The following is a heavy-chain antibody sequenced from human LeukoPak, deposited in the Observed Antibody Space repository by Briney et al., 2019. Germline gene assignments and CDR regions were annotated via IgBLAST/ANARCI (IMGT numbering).Heavy chain of an antibody. Sequence: ASVKVSCKASGYTFNSYDITWARQAPGQGLEWMAWISTYNGNTNYAQKVQGRVTMTTDTSTSTAYMELRSLRSDDTAVYYCARVLRYDFWSAYYFDYWGQGTLVTVSS. CDR1: GYTFNSYD. CDR3: ARVLRYDFWSAYYFDY. J-gene: IGHJ4*02. D-gene: IGHD3-3*01. V-gene: IGHV1-18*01. CDR2: ISTYNGNT.